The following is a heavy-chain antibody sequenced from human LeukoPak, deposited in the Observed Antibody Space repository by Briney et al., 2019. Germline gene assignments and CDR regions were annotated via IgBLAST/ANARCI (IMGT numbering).Heavy chain of an antibody. CDR3: TRHYGWSNYN. Sequence: PGGSLRLSCAASGCTFSADWMAWVRQAPGKGLEWVANIKQDGSEKYYVASVKRRFTISRDNSKNSLYLQMNSLRADDTAVYYCTRHYGWSNYNWGQGTLVTVSS. D-gene: IGHD6-19*01. CDR1: GCTFSADW. CDR2: IKQDGSEK. J-gene: IGHJ4*02. V-gene: IGHV3-7*01.